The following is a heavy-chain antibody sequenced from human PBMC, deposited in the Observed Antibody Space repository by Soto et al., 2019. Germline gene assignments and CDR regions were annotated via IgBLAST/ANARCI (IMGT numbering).Heavy chain of an antibody. D-gene: IGHD2-21*01. CDR3: ARLGEMTVPDF. CDR2: ISPNSGGT. CDR1: GYTFTAFY. V-gene: IGHV1-2*02. Sequence: SVKVSCKTSGYTFTAFYIHWVRQAPGQGLEWMGWISPNSGGTDYARKFQGRVSMTSDTSTDTVYLEMHRLTSDDSALYYCARLGEMTVPDFWGRGTLVTVSS. J-gene: IGHJ4*02.